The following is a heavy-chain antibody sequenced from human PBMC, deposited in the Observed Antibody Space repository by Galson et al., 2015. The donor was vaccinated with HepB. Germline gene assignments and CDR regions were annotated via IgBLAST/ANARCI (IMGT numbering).Heavy chain of an antibody. CDR3: TTGRYYYDSSGYYVYFAFDY. CDR1: GFTFSNAW. J-gene: IGHJ4*02. Sequence: SLRLSCAASGFTFSNAWMSWVRQAPGKGLEWVGRIKSKTDGGTTDYAAPVKGRFTISRDDSKNTLYLQMNSLKTEDTAVYYCTTGRYYYDSSGYYVYFAFDYWGQGTLVTVSS. V-gene: IGHV3-15*01. CDR2: IKSKTDGGTT. D-gene: IGHD3-22*01.